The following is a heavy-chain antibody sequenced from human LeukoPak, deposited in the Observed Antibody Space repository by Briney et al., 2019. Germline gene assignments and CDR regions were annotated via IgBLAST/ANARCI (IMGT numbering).Heavy chain of an antibody. V-gene: IGHV1-2*02. J-gene: IGHJ6*03. D-gene: IGHD7-27*01. CDR1: GFTFSSYG. CDR3: ARGGWSWGSEYYYYYYMDV. Sequence: KPGGSLRLSCAASGFTFSSYGMHWVRQAPGQGLEWMGWINPNSGGTNYAQKFQGRVTMTRDTSISTAYMELSRLRSDDTAVYYCARGGWSWGSEYYYYYYMDVWGKGTTVTVSS. CDR2: INPNSGGT.